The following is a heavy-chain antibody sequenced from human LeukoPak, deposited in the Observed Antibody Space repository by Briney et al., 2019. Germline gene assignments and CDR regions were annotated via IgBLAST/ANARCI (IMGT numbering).Heavy chain of an antibody. J-gene: IGHJ4*02. CDR2: INPNSGGT. Sequence: ASVKVSCKASGYTLTGYYMHWVRQAPGQGLEWMGWINPNSGGTNYAQKFQGRVTMTRDTSISTAYMELSRLRSDDTAVYYCARVKSVEMATITPFYYWGQGTLVTVSS. CDR1: GYTLTGYY. CDR3: ARVKSVEMATITPFYY. V-gene: IGHV1-2*02. D-gene: IGHD5-24*01.